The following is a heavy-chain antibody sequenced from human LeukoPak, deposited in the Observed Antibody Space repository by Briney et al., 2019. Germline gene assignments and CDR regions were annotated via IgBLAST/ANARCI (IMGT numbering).Heavy chain of an antibody. J-gene: IGHJ6*02. Sequence: PSETLSLTCAVYGGSFSGYYWSWIRQPPGKGLEWIGEINHSGSTNYNPSLKSRVTISVDTSKNQFSLKLSSVTAADTAVYYCASPYPLQSHYGMDVWGQGTTVTVSS. CDR2: INHSGST. V-gene: IGHV4-34*01. CDR3: ASPYPLQSHYGMDV. CDR1: GGSFSGYY. D-gene: IGHD4-11*01.